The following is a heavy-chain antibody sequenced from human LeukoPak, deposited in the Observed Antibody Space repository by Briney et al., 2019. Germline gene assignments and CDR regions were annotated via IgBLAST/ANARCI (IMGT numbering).Heavy chain of an antibody. CDR3: ARDRYSSSWSGGKFDY. Sequence: GGSLRLSCAASGFTFSSYWMSWVRQAPGRGLDWVANIKQGGSEKYYVDSVKGRFTISRDDAKSSLYLQMNSLRAEDTAVYYCARDRYSSSWSGGKFDYWGQGTLVTVSS. CDR1: GFTFSSYW. J-gene: IGHJ4*02. V-gene: IGHV3-7*01. D-gene: IGHD6-13*01. CDR2: IKQGGSEK.